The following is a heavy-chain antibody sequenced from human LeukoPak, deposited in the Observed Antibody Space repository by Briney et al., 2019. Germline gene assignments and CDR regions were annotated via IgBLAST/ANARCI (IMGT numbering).Heavy chain of an antibody. CDR1: GFTFSSYA. CDR3: AKASRFLEWLLYDYHMDV. CDR2: ISGSGGST. J-gene: IGHJ6*03. V-gene: IGHV3-23*01. Sequence: GGSLRLSCAASGFTFSSYAMSWVRQAPGKGLEWVSAISGSGGSTYYADSVKGRFTISRDNSKNTLYLQMNSLRAEDTAVYYCAKASRFLEWLLYDYHMDVWGKGTTVTVSS. D-gene: IGHD3-3*01.